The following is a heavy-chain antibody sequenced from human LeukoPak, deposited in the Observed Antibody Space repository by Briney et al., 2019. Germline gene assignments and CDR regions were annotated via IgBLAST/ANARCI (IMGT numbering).Heavy chain of an antibody. V-gene: IGHV3-11*01. Sequence: GGSLRLSCAASGFTVSANYVTWVRQAPGKGLEWVSYISSSGSTIYYADSVKGRFTISRDNAKNSLYLQMNSLRAEDTAVYYCARGSRGKPFDYWGQGTLVTVSS. CDR3: ARGSRGKPFDY. J-gene: IGHJ4*02. CDR1: GFTVSANY. CDR2: ISSSGSTI.